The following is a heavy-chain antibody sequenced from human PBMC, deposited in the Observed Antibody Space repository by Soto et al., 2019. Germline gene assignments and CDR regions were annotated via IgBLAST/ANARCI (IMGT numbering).Heavy chain of an antibody. CDR1: GGSFISYA. V-gene: IGHV1-69*06. CDR2: IIPIFGTA. CDR3: AFRDSSGGSCYSGWFDP. D-gene: IGHD2-15*01. Sequence: SVKVSCKASGGSFISYAIIWVRQAPGQGLEWMGGIIPIFGTANYAQKFQGRVTITADKSTSTAYMELSSLRSEDTAVYYCAFRDSSGGSCYSGWFDPWGQGTLVTVSS. J-gene: IGHJ5*02.